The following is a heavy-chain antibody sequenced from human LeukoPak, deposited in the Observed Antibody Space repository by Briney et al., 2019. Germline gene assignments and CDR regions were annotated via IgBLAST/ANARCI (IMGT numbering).Heavy chain of an antibody. CDR2: FDPEDGET. Sequence: ASVKVSCKVSGYTLTELSMHWVRQAPGKGLEWMGGFDPEDGETIYAQKFQGRVTMTEDTSTDTAYMELSSLRSEDTAVYYCATAHPPMEPLYSNWPFDYWGQGTLVTVSS. CDR1: GYTLTELS. J-gene: IGHJ4*02. V-gene: IGHV1-24*01. CDR3: ATAHPPMEPLYSNWPFDY. D-gene: IGHD4-11*01.